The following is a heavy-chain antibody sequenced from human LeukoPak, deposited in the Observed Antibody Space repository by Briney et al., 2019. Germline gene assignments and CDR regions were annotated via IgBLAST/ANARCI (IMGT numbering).Heavy chain of an antibody. V-gene: IGHV4-59*01. CDR2: IYYSGST. CDR3: ARGVNSGYFDY. CDR1: GDSISSYY. J-gene: IGHJ4*02. D-gene: IGHD1-26*01. Sequence: SETLSLTCTVSGDSISSYYWTWIRQPPGKGLEWIGYIYYSGSTNYNPSLKSRVTISVDTSKNQFSLKLTSVTAADTAVYYCARGVNSGYFDYCGQGTLVTVSS.